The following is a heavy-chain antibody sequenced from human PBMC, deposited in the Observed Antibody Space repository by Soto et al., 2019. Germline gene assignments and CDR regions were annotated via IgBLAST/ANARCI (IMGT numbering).Heavy chain of an antibody. D-gene: IGHD4-17*01. J-gene: IGHJ4*02. CDR2: INPSGGST. CDR3: AREARRTTVNTGGRNTDY. V-gene: IGHV1-46*01. CDR1: GYTFTSYY. Sequence: QVQLVQSGAEVKKPGASVKVSCKASGYTFTSYYMHWVRQAPGQGLEWMGIINPSGGSTSYAQKFQGRVTMTRYTSTSTVYMELSSLRSEDTAVYYCAREARRTTVNTGGRNTDYWGQGTLFTVSS.